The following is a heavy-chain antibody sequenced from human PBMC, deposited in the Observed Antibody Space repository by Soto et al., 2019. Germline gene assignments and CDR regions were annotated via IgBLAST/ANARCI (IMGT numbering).Heavy chain of an antibody. V-gene: IGHV4-34*01. CDR2: INHSGST. Sequence: PSETLSLTCAVYGGPFSGYYWSWIRQPPGKGLKWIGEINHSGSTNYNPSLKSRVTISVDTSKNQFSLKLSSVTAADTAVYYCARQQKGYCSGGSCYSVGYYYYYMDVWGKGTTVTVSS. CDR3: ARQQKGYCSGGSCYSVGYYYYYMDV. CDR1: GGPFSGYY. D-gene: IGHD2-15*01. J-gene: IGHJ6*03.